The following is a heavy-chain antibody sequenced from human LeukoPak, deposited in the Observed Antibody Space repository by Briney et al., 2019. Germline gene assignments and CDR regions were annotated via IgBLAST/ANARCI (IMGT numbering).Heavy chain of an antibody. CDR3: TGSFGELSFFAY. CDR1: GFTFGDYA. V-gene: IGHV3-49*03. CDR2: IRSKAYGGTT. J-gene: IGHJ4*02. D-gene: IGHD3-10*01. Sequence: GGSLRLSCAASGFTFGDYAMNWLRQAPGKGLEWVGFIRSKAYGGTTEYAASVKGRFTISRDDSKSIAYLQVNSLKTEDTAVYYCTGSFGELSFFAYWGQGTLVTVSS.